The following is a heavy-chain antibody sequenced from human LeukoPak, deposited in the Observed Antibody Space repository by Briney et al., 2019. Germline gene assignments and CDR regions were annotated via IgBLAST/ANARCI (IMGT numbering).Heavy chain of an antibody. D-gene: IGHD6-19*01. CDR3: ASTLYSIGWYPDY. J-gene: IGHJ4*02. CDR1: VYTFTAHY. Sequence: GASVKVSCKASVYTFTAHYMHWVPQAPGQGLEWMGWINPNGGGTNYAQRFQGRVSMTRDTSISTAYMELSRLRSDDTAVYYCASTLYSIGWYPDYWGQGTLVTVSS. CDR2: INPNGGGT. V-gene: IGHV1-2*02.